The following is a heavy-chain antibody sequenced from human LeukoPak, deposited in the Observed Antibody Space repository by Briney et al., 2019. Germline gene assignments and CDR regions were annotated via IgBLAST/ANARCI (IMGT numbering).Heavy chain of an antibody. J-gene: IGHJ4*02. D-gene: IGHD2-15*01. CDR1: GGSITGYY. CDR3: ARLVAATRVFDY. V-gene: IGHV4-59*12. CDR2: IYNSGST. Sequence: PSETLSLTCTVSGGSITGYYWSWIRQPPGKGLEWIGYIYNSGSTYYNPSLKSRVTISVDRSKNQFSLKLSSVTAADTAVYYCARLVAATRVFDYWGQGTLVTVSS.